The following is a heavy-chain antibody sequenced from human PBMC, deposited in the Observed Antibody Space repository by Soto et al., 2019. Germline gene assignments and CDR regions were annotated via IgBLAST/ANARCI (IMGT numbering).Heavy chain of an antibody. CDR1: GYTFTGYY. J-gene: IGHJ5*02. CDR3: AREAYDFWSGSLLTRFDP. Sequence: ASVKVSCKVSGYTFTGYYTHWVRQAPGQGLEWMGWINPNSGGTNYAQKFQGWVTMTRDTSISTAYMELSRLRSDDTAVYYCAREAYDFWSGSLLTRFDPWGQGTLVTVSS. CDR2: INPNSGGT. V-gene: IGHV1-2*04. D-gene: IGHD3-3*01.